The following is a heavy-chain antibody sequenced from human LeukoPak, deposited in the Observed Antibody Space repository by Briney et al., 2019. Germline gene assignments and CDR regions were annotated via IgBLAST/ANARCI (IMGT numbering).Heavy chain of an antibody. CDR2: IYYSGST. Sequence: SETLSLTCTVSGGSISSSSYYWGWIRQPPGKGLEWIGSIYYSGSTYYNPSLKSRVTISVDTSKNQFSLKLSSVTAADTAVYYCARLSSRSYWGQGTLVTVSS. V-gene: IGHV4-39*01. CDR3: ARLSSRSY. J-gene: IGHJ4*02. CDR1: GGSISSSSYY. D-gene: IGHD6-13*01.